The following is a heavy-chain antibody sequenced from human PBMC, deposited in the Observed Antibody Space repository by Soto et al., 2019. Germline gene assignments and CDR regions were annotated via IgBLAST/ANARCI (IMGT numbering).Heavy chain of an antibody. CDR2: ISYDGSNK. CDR3: ARDFEHHYYYGMDV. Sequence: GGSLRLSCAASGFTFSSYAMHWVRQAPGKGLEWVAVISYDGSNKYYADSVKGRFTISRDNSKNTLYLQMNSLRAEDTAVYYCARDFEHHYYYGMDVWGQGTTVTVSS. CDR1: GFTFSSYA. J-gene: IGHJ6*02. V-gene: IGHV3-30-3*01.